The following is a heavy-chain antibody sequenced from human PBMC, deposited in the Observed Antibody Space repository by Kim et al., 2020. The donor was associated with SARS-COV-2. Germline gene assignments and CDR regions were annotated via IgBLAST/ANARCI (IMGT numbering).Heavy chain of an antibody. J-gene: IGHJ4*02. V-gene: IGHV4-34*01. CDR3: ARIPAGYQYYFDY. CDR1: GGSLTGYF. Sequence: SETLSLTCAVYGGSLTGYFWSWIRQPPGMGLEWIGEINQGGSPNYNPSLKSRVTMSIDTSKNQFSLKLSSVTAADTSIYYCARIPAGYQYYFDYWGQGILVTVSS. D-gene: IGHD2-2*01. CDR2: INQGGSP.